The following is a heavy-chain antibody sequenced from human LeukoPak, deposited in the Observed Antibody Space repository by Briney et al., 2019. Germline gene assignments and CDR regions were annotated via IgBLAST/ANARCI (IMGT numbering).Heavy chain of an antibody. D-gene: IGHD3-10*01. V-gene: IGHV3-48*04. Sequence: PGGSLRLSCAVSGFIFSSYSMNWVRQAPGKGLEWVSYISSSSSTIYYADSVKGRFTISRDNAKNSLYLQMNSLRAEDTAVYYCARDPEVRGSGPRRKQYNWFDPWGQGTLITVSS. J-gene: IGHJ5*02. CDR2: ISSSSSTI. CDR3: ARDPEVRGSGPRRKQYNWFDP. CDR1: GFIFSSYS.